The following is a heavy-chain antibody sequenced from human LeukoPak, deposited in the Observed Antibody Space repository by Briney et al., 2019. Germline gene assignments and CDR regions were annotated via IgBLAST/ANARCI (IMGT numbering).Heavy chain of an antibody. D-gene: IGHD3-3*01. Sequence: SETLSLTCTVSGGSISSYYWSWMRQPAGKGLEWIGRIYTSGRTNYNPSLKSRVTMSVDTSKNQFSLKLSSVIAADTAVYYCARGSNYTIRFLEWLHYYYYMGVWGKGTTVTVSS. J-gene: IGHJ6*03. CDR2: IYTSGRT. CDR1: GGSISSYY. CDR3: ARGSNYTIRFLEWLHYYYYMGV. V-gene: IGHV4-4*07.